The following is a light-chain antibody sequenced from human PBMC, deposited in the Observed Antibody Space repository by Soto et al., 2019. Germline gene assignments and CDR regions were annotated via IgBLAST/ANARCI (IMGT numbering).Light chain of an antibody. V-gene: IGKV1-27*01. J-gene: IGKJ3*01. CDR3: QTYNSAPFT. Sequence: DIQMTQSPSSLSASVGDRVTITCRASQGIRNYLAWYQQKPGKVPKLLIYAASTLQSGVPSRFSGSGSGTDFTLTISSLQREDVATYYCQTYNSAPFTFGPGTKVDIK. CDR2: AAS. CDR1: QGIRNY.